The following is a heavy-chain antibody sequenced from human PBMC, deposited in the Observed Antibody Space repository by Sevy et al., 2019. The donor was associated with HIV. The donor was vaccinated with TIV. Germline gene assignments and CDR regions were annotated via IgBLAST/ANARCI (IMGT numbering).Heavy chain of an antibody. J-gene: IGHJ4*02. CDR1: GFIFSNYN. Sequence: GGSLRLSCAASGFIFSNYNMHWVRQAPGKGLEWVSFISSSSNDIYYADSVKGRFTISRDNAKNSLYLQMESLRAEDTAVYYCARAQQVTMLVVIGGLYFDFWGQRTLVTVSS. CDR2: ISSSSNDI. V-gene: IGHV3-21*01. CDR3: ARAQQVTMLVVIGGLYFDF. D-gene: IGHD3-22*01.